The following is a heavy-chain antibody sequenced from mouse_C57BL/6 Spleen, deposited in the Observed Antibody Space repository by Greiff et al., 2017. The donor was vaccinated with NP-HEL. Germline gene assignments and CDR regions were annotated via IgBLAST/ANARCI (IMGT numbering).Heavy chain of an antibody. CDR2: IDPNSGGT. CDR1: GYTFTSYW. Sequence: VQLQQPGAELVKPGASVKLSCKASGYTFTSYWMHWVKQRPGRGLGWIGRIDPNSGGTKYNEKFKSKAKLTVDKPSSTAYMQLSSLTSEDSAVYYCARRKGNPPYYYAMDYWGQGTSVTVSS. J-gene: IGHJ4*01. D-gene: IGHD2-1*01. V-gene: IGHV1-72*01. CDR3: ARRKGNPPYYYAMDY.